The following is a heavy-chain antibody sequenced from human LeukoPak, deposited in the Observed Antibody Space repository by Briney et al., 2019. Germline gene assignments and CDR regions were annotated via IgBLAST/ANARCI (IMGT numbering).Heavy chain of an antibody. V-gene: IGHV4-38-2*02. CDR1: GYSISSRCF. J-gene: IGHJ4*02. CDR2: IYQSGST. D-gene: IGHD3-3*01. Sequence: SETLSLTCTVSGYSISSRCFWGWIRQPPGKGLEWIGSIYQSGSTYYNPSLKSRVTISVDTSKDQFSVKLTSVTAADTAVYFCARQTAYNPYYAFDSWGQGTLVTVSS. CDR3: ARQTAYNPYYAFDS.